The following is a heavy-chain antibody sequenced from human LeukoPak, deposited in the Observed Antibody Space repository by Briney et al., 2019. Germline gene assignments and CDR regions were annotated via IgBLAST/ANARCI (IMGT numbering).Heavy chain of an antibody. V-gene: IGHV1-24*01. J-gene: IGHJ4*02. D-gene: IGHD3-3*01. Sequence: ASVKVSCKVSGYTLTELSMHWVRQAPGKGLEWMGGFDPEDGETIYAQKFQGRVTITTDESTSTAYMELSSLRSEDTAVYYCAREKDFWSGSTSYFDYWGQGTLVTVSS. CDR1: GYTLTELS. CDR3: AREKDFWSGSTSYFDY. CDR2: FDPEDGET.